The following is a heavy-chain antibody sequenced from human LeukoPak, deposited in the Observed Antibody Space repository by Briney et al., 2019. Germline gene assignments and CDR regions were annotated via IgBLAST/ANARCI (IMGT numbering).Heavy chain of an antibody. Sequence: GGSLRLSCAASGFTVSSTYMSWVRQAPGKGLEWVSVIYSGGSTYYADSVKGRFTISRDNSKNTLYLQMNSLRAEDTAEYYCAKDWTFGVVSLFDYWGQGTLVTVSP. CDR3: AKDWTFGVVSLFDY. J-gene: IGHJ4*02. D-gene: IGHD3-3*01. CDR1: GFTVSSTY. V-gene: IGHV3-53*01. CDR2: IYSGGST.